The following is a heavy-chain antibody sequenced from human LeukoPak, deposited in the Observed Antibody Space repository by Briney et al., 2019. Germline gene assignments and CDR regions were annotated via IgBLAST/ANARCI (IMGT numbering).Heavy chain of an antibody. CDR1: GFTFSSYA. D-gene: IGHD2-2*01. CDR2: ISGSGGST. J-gene: IGHJ6*03. CDR3: AKDGCSSTSCYVYYYYYMDV. V-gene: IGHV3-23*01. Sequence: PGGSLRLSCAASGFTFSSYAMSWVRQAPGKGLEWVSAISGSGGSTYYADSVKGRFTISRDNSKNTLYLQINSLRAEDTAVYYCAKDGCSSTSCYVYYYYYMDVWGKGTTVTVSS.